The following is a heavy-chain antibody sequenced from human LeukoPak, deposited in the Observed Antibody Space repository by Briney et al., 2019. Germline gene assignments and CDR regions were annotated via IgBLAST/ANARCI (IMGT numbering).Heavy chain of an antibody. D-gene: IGHD2/OR15-2a*01. Sequence: SETLSLTCTVSGGSISSYYWSWIRQPPGKGLEWIGYIYYSGSTNYNPSLKSRVTISVDTSKSQFSLKLSSVTAADTAVYYCARTNRLKSPIRNWGQGTLVTVSS. CDR1: GGSISSYY. V-gene: IGHV4-59*01. CDR3: ARTNRLKSPIRN. CDR2: IYYSGST. J-gene: IGHJ4*02.